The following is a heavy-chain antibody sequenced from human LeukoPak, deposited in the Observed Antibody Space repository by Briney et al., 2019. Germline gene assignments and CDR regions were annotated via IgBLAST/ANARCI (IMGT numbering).Heavy chain of an antibody. CDR1: GFTFDDYA. V-gene: IGHV3-9*01. CDR2: ISWNSGSL. Sequence: LTGRSLRLSCAASGFTFDDYAMHWVRQAPGKGLEWVSGISWNSGSLGYADSVKGRFTISRDNAKNSLYLQMNSLRAEDTALYYCAKDMFPGCSSTSCYTGIFDYWGQGTLVTVSS. CDR3: AKDMFPGCSSTSCYTGIFDY. D-gene: IGHD2-2*02. J-gene: IGHJ4*02.